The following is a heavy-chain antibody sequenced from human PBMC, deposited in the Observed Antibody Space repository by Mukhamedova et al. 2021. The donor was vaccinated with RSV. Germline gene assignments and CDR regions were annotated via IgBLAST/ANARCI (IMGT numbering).Heavy chain of an antibody. J-gene: IGHJ4*02. CDR2: T. Sequence: TYYADSVKGRFTISRDNSEITLYLQMHSLRAEDTAVYYCVKDPVVSHSGSGIYYFDYWGQGT. D-gene: IGHD3-10*01. CDR3: VKDPVVSHSGSGIYYFDY. V-gene: IGHV3-23*01.